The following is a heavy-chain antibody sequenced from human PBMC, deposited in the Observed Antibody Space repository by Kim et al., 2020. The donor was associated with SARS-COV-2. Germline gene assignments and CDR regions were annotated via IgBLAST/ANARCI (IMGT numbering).Heavy chain of an antibody. D-gene: IGHD2-15*01. J-gene: IGHJ5*02. CDR1: GGSISSYY. CDR2: IYYSGST. Sequence: SETLSLTCTVSGGSISSYYWSWIRQPPGKGLEWIGYIYYSGSTNYNPSLKSRVTISVDTSKNQFSLKLSSVTAADTAVYYCARASPSGGSWVLTNWFDPWGQGALVTVCS. CDR3: ARASPSGGSWVLTNWFDP. V-gene: IGHV4-59*13.